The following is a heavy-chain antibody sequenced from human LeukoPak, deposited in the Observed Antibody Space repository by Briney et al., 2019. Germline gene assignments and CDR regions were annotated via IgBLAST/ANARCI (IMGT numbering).Heavy chain of an antibody. CDR2: TYYSGST. D-gene: IGHD1-20*01. CDR1: GDSVTSSSYY. CDR3: ARHYNWNDGMDV. V-gene: IGHV4-39*01. Sequence: PSETLSLTCTVSGDSVTSSSYYWGWIRQPPGKGLGWIGSTYYSGSTYYNPSLKSRGTISVDPSKNQFSLKLSFVTAADTAVYYCARHYNWNDGMDVWGQGTTVTVSS. J-gene: IGHJ6*02.